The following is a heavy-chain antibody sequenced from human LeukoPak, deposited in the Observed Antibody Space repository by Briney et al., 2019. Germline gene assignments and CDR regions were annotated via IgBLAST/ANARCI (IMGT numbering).Heavy chain of an antibody. Sequence: GGSLRLSCAASGFTFSSYAMSWVRQAPGKGLEWVSGIGGSGGSTYYADSVKGRFTISRDNSKTTLYLLMNSLRAEDTAVYYCARPGYSSGWANFDYWGQGTLVTVSS. CDR2: IGGSGGST. J-gene: IGHJ4*02. V-gene: IGHV3-23*01. CDR1: GFTFSSYA. CDR3: ARPGYSSGWANFDY. D-gene: IGHD6-19*01.